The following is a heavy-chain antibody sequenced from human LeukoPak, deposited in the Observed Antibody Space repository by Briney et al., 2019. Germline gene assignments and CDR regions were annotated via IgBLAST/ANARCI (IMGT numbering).Heavy chain of an antibody. CDR3: ARDRSGFYSIDQ. Sequence: GGSLRLSCAASGFTLSVNNVHWVRQAPGKGLEWVALISNDGNSKDYADSVKGRFTLSGDNSKTTVYLQMNSLRAEDTAVYYCARDRSGFYSIDQWGQGTLVTVSS. D-gene: IGHD5-12*01. CDR1: GFTLSVNN. V-gene: IGHV3-30-3*01. J-gene: IGHJ4*02. CDR2: ISNDGNSK.